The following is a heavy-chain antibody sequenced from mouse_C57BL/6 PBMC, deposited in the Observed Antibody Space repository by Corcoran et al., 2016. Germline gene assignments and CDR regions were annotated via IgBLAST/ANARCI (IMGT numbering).Heavy chain of an antibody. J-gene: IGHJ2*01. CDR2: IDPEDGET. D-gene: IGHD1-1*01. V-gene: IGHV14-2*01. CDR3: ASITTVVGGY. Sequence: EVQLQQSGAELVKPGASVKLSCTASGFNITDYYMHWVKQRTEQGLEWIGRIDPEDGETKYAPKFQGKATITADTSSNTAYLQLSSLTSEDTAVYYCASITTVVGGYWGQGTTLTVSS. CDR1: GFNITDYY.